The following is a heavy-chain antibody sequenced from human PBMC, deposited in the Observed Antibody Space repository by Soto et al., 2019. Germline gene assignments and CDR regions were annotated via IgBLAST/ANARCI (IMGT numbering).Heavy chain of an antibody. Sequence: QVQLVQSGAEVKKPGSSGKVSCKASGGTFSSYAISWVRQAPGQGLEWMGEIISMYGAAMYAQKFQGRVTITADESASTAYMELTSLRSEDTAVYYCARGGKERFRGSGMDVWGQGTTVTVS. CDR3: ARGGKERFRGSGMDV. V-gene: IGHV1-69*01. CDR1: GGTFSSYA. J-gene: IGHJ6*02. D-gene: IGHD1-1*01. CDR2: IISMYGAA.